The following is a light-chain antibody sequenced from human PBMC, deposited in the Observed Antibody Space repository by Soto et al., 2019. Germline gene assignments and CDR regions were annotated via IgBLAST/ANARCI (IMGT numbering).Light chain of an antibody. V-gene: IGLV2-23*03. CDR1: SSDVGSYNL. CDR2: EGS. J-gene: IGLJ1*01. Sequence: QSALTQPASVSGSPGQSITISCTGTSSDVGSYNLVSWYQQHPGKAPKLMIYEGSKRPSGVSDRFSGSKSGNTASLTISGLQAEDEADYYCCSFARSSTFLYVVGSGTKLTVL. CDR3: CSFARSSTFLYV.